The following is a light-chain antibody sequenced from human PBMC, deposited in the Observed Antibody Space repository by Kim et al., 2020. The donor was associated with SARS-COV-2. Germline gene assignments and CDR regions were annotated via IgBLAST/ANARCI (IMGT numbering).Light chain of an antibody. CDR2: DAS. J-gene: IGKJ4*01. CDR3: QQRNSWPPAVT. CDR1: QNIDTY. Sequence: SPGERATLSCRASQNIDTYLPWYQQRPGQAPRLLVYDASNRATGVPDRFSGSGSGTDFTLTISSLEPEDFSIYYCQQRNSWPPAVTFGGGTKLEI. V-gene: IGKV3-11*01.